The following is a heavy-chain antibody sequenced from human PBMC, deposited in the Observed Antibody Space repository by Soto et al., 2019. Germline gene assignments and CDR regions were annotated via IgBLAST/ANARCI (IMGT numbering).Heavy chain of an antibody. D-gene: IGHD1-26*01. CDR3: ARGGANDAFDV. CDR1: GFIVSNNY. CDR2: LYSGGGT. Sequence: EVHLVETGGGLIQPGGSLRLSCAASGFIVSNNYTSWVRQAPGKGLERVSVLYSGGGTYYADSVKGRFTISRDSSKNTLYLQMTSLSDEDTAVYFCARGGANDAFDVWGQGTMVTVSS. V-gene: IGHV3-53*02. J-gene: IGHJ3*01.